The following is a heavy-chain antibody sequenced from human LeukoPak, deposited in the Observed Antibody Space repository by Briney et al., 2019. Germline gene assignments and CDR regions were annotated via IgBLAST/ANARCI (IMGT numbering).Heavy chain of an antibody. CDR1: GYSFTSYW. CDR2: IYPGDSDT. D-gene: IGHD4-23*01. V-gene: IGHV5-51*01. Sequence: GESLKIPCKGSGYSFTSYWIGWVRQMPGKGLEWMGIIYPGDSDTRYSPSFQGQVTISADKSISTAYLQWSSLKASDTAMYYCARLGKSTPGYYYYYYYMDVWGKGTTVTVSS. CDR3: ARLGKSTPGYYYYYYYMDV. J-gene: IGHJ6*03.